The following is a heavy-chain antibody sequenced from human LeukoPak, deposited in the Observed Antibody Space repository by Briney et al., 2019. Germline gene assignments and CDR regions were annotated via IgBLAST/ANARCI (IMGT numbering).Heavy chain of an antibody. CDR1: GFTFSSYA. J-gene: IGHJ4*02. D-gene: IGHD3-22*01. V-gene: IGHV3-23*01. Sequence: GSLRLSCAASGFTFSSYAMSWVRQAPGKGLEWVSAISGSGGSTYYADSVKGRFTISRDNSKNTLYLQMNSLRAEDTAVYYCAKDQDSSGYYWQEYYFDYWGQGTLVTVSS. CDR3: AKDQDSSGYYWQEYYFDY. CDR2: ISGSGGST.